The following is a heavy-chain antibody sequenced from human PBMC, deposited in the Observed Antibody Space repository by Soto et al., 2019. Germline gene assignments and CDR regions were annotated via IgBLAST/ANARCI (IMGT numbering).Heavy chain of an antibody. CDR1: GFTFSSYG. J-gene: IGHJ4*02. V-gene: IGHV3-30*18. D-gene: IGHD3-22*01. CDR3: AKEEGGAYDSSDYSPFGRWDYFDY. CDR2: ISYDGSNK. Sequence: GGSLRLSCAASGFTFSSYGMHWVRQAPGKGLEWVAVISYDGSNKYYGDSVKGRFTISRDNSKNTLYLQMNSLRAEDTAVYYYAKEEGGAYDSSDYSPFGRWDYFDYWGQGTLVTVSS.